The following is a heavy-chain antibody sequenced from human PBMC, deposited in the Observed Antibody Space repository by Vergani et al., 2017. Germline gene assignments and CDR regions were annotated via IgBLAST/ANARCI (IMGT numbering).Heavy chain of an antibody. D-gene: IGHD2-15*01. V-gene: IGHV1-69*13. CDR1: GGTFSSYA. Sequence: QVQLVQSGAEVKKPGSSVKVSCKASGGTFSSYAISWVRQAPGQGLEWMGRIIPIFGTANYAQKFQGRVTTTADESTSTAYMELSSLRSEDTAVYYCARGPYCSGGSCYAFDIWGQGTMVTVSS. CDR3: ARGPYCSGGSCYAFDI. J-gene: IGHJ3*02. CDR2: IIPIFGTA.